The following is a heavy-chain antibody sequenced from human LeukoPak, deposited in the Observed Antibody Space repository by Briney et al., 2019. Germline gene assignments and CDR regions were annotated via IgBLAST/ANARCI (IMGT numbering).Heavy chain of an antibody. Sequence: ASVTVSCKASGYTFTSYGISWVRQAPGQGLEWMGWISAYNGNTNYAQKLQGRVTMTTDTSTSTAYMELSSLRSEDTAVYYCARDGPRIAALGEDFDYWGQGTLVTVSS. CDR2: ISAYNGNT. CDR3: ARDGPRIAALGEDFDY. J-gene: IGHJ4*02. V-gene: IGHV1-18*01. D-gene: IGHD6-6*01. CDR1: GYTFTSYG.